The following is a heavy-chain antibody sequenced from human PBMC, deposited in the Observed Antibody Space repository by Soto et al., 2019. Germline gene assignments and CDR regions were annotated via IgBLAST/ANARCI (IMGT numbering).Heavy chain of an antibody. V-gene: IGHV3-30*03. CDR1: GFTLTGYG. Sequence: QVQLVESGGGVVQPGRSLRLSCVASGFTLTGYGLHWVRLPPGKGLEWVAVISHDERFIRYTDSVKGRFTISRDKSSNTLNLQMNSLRTEDTAVYYCARDLWTRSGGGFDYWGQGTLVTVSS. CDR2: ISHDERFI. CDR3: ARDLWTRSGGGFDY. J-gene: IGHJ4*02. D-gene: IGHD2-15*01.